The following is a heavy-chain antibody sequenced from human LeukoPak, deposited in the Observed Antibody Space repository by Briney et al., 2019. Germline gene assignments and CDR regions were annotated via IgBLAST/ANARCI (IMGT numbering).Heavy chain of an antibody. CDR2: INAYNVNT. D-gene: IGHD6-13*01. CDR1: GYTFTSYI. J-gene: IGHJ6*03. V-gene: IGHV1-18*01. CDR3: ARDRHIAAAVYYYYMGV. Sequence: ASVKVSCKASGYTFTSYIISWVRQAPGQGLEWMGWINAYNVNTDYAQRVQGRVTMASDTSTSTAYMELRSLRADDAAVYYCARDRHIAAAVYYYYMGVWGKGTPVTVSS.